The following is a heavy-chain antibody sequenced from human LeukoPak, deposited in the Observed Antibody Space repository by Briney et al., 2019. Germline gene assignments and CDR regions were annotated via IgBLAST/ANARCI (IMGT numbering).Heavy chain of an antibody. V-gene: IGHV4-59*08. Sequence: SESLSLTSTVSGGSISSYYWSSIRQPPGKGLEWIGHIYYVGSSDYNPPLKSQVTIPLDMSKNQYPLRLTSMTSADTAVYYFAMHSTVGYNYSPCYYWGQGSVVTVSS. CDR3: AMHSTVGYNYSPCYY. CDR1: GGSISSYY. D-gene: IGHD5-18*01. J-gene: IGHJ4*02. CDR2: IYYVGSS.